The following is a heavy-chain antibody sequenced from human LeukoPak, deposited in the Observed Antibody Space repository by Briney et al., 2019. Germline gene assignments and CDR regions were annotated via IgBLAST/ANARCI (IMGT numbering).Heavy chain of an antibody. Sequence: PGRSLRLSCTASGFTFGDYAMSWVRQAPGKGLEWVGFTRSKAYGGTTEYAASVKGRFTISRDDSKSIAYLQMNSLKTEDTAVYYCTRPQSSITIFGVVIAYNWFDPWGQGTLVTVSS. CDR2: TRSKAYGGTT. CDR1: GFTFGDYA. CDR3: TRPQSSITIFGVVIAYNWFDP. J-gene: IGHJ5*02. D-gene: IGHD3-3*01. V-gene: IGHV3-49*04.